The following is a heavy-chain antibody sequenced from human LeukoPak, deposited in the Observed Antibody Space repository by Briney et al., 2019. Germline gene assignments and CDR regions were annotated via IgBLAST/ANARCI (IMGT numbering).Heavy chain of an antibody. CDR3: ARRGDYTAMVPFDY. Sequence: PSETLSLTCAVYGGSFSGYYWSWIRQPPGKGLEWIGEINHSGSTNYNPSLKSRVTISVDTSKNQFSLKLSSVTAADTAVYYCARRGDYTAMVPFDYWGQGTLVTVSS. V-gene: IGHV4-34*01. J-gene: IGHJ4*02. D-gene: IGHD5-18*01. CDR2: INHSGST. CDR1: GGSFSGYY.